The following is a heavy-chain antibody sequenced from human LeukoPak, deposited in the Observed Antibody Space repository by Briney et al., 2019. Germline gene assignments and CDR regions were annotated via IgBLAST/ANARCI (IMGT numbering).Heavy chain of an antibody. CDR1: GYTFTGYY. D-gene: IGHD5-18*01. V-gene: IGHV1-18*04. CDR2: VSTYNGNT. Sequence: ASVKVSCKASGYTFTGYYMHWVRQAPGQGLEWMGWVSTYNGNTDYAQKLQGRVTMTTDTSTSTAYMELSSLRSEDTAVYYCARDADSVDTISSLRKYYYYYMDVWGKGTTVTVSS. CDR3: ARDADSVDTISSLRKYYYYYMDV. J-gene: IGHJ6*03.